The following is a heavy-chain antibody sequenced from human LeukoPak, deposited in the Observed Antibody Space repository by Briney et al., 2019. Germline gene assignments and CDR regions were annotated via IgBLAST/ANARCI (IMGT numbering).Heavy chain of an antibody. J-gene: IGHJ4*02. D-gene: IGHD5-12*01. CDR1: GGSISSSSYY. V-gene: IGHV4-39*01. CDR3: ARQSLLRVATILDY. Sequence: SETLSLTCTVSGGSISSSSYYWGWIRQPPGKGLEWIGEINHSGSTNYNPSLKSRVTISVDTSKNQFSLKLSSVTAADTAVYYCARQSLLRVATILDYWGQGTLVTVSS. CDR2: INHSGST.